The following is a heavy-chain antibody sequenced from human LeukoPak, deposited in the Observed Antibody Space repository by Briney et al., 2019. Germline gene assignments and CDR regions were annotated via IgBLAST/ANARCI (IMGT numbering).Heavy chain of an antibody. V-gene: IGHV4-34*01. CDR1: GGSFSGYY. CDR3: ARDLPSSGWYSDSAADY. J-gene: IGHJ4*02. D-gene: IGHD6-19*01. CDR2: ISHSRST. Sequence: PSETLSLTCAVYGGSFSGYYWSWIRQPPGKGLEWIGEISHSRSTNYNPSLKSRVTISVDTSKNQFSLKLSSVTAADTAVYYCARDLPSSGWYSDSAADYWGQGTLVTVSS.